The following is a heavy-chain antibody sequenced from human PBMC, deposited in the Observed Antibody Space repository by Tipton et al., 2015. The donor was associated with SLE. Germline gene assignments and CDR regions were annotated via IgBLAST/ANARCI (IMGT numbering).Heavy chain of an antibody. Sequence: QLVQSGGGLVQPGGSLRLSCAASGFTVSSNYMSWVRQAPGKGLEWVSLIYSGGSTYYADSVKGRFTIFRDNSKNTLFLQMNSLRTEDTAVYYCARAYCSGGSCYRALFDYWGQGTLVTVSS. CDR2: IYSGGST. CDR1: GFTVSSNY. CDR3: ARAYCSGGSCYRALFDY. D-gene: IGHD2-15*01. V-gene: IGHV3-53*04. J-gene: IGHJ4*02.